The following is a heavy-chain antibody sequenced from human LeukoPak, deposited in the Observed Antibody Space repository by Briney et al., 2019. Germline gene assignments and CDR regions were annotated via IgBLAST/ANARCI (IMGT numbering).Heavy chain of an antibody. CDR1: GGTFSSYA. CDR2: IIPIFGTA. Sequence: ASVKVSCKASGGTFSSYAISWVRQAPGQGLEWMGGIIPIFGTANYAQKFQGRVTITADKSTSTAYMELSSLRSEDTAVYYCARGLAGVYYYMDVWGKGTTVTISS. CDR3: ARGLAGVYYYMDV. V-gene: IGHV1-69*06. D-gene: IGHD3-10*01. J-gene: IGHJ6*03.